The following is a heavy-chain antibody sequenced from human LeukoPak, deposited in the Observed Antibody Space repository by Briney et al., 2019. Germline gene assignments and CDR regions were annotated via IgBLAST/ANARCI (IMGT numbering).Heavy chain of an antibody. V-gene: IGHV4-38-2*02. J-gene: IGHJ5*02. CDR1: GYSISSGYY. Sequence: SETLSLTCAVSGYSISSGYYWGWIRQPPGKGLEWIGSIYHSGSTYYNPSLKSRVTISVDTSKNQFSLKLSSVTAADTAVYYCARELELRPPHRFDPWGQGTLVTVSS. CDR2: IYHSGST. D-gene: IGHD1-7*01. CDR3: ARELELRPPHRFDP.